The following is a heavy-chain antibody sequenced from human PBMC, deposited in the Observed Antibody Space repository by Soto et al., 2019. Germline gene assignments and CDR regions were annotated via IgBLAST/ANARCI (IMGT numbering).Heavy chain of an antibody. J-gene: IGHJ4*02. D-gene: IGHD2-15*01. CDR3: TTGSPRYIVVVGY. CDR2: IKSKTDGGTT. V-gene: IGHV3-15*07. Sequence: SVSNAWMNWVRPAPGKGLEWVGRIKSKTDGGTTDYAAPVKGRFTISRDDSKNTLYLQMNSLKTEDTAVYYCTTGSPRYIVVVGYWGQGTLVTVSS. CDR1: SVSNAW.